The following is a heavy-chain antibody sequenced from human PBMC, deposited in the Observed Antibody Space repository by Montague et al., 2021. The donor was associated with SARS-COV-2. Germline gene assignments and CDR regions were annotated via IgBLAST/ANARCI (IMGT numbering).Heavy chain of an antibody. V-gene: IGHV3-74*01. Sequence: SLRLSCAASGFTFSIYWMHWVRQAPGKGLVWVSRTSSVDSSTIYADSVKGRFTVSRDSAKNTLYLQMSSLRAEDTAVYYCELHPYGDYEDYWGQGTLVTVSS. CDR3: ELHPYGDYEDY. D-gene: IGHD4-17*01. CDR1: GFTFSIYW. CDR2: TSSVDSST. J-gene: IGHJ4*02.